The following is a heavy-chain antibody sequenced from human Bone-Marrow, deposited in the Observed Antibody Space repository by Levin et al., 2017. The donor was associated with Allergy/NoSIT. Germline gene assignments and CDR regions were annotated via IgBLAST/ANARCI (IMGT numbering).Heavy chain of an antibody. D-gene: IGHD6-19*01. V-gene: IGHV2-70*19. CDR3: ARSTSGWPRYFDL. CDR2: IDWEDNE. J-gene: IGHJ4*02. CDR1: GFSLSNTGLS. Sequence: QTLSLTCSFSGFSLSNTGLSVNWVRQPPGKALEWLALIDWEDNEKYNMSLKTRLSISKDTSTKQVVLSMTNVDPADTATYYCARSTSGWPRYFDLWDQGTLVTVSS.